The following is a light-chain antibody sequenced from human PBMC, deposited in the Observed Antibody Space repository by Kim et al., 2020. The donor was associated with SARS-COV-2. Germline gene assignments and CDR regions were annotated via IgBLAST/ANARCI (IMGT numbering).Light chain of an antibody. CDR3: QVWDSSSDHVI. CDR1: NTGSES. CDR2: YDT. J-gene: IGLJ2*01. V-gene: IGLV3-21*04. Sequence: SYELTQPPSVSVAPGKTASITCGVDNTGSESVHWYQQKPGQAPVLVIYYDTDRPSGIPERFSGSNSGNTATLTISRVEAGDEADYYCQVWDSSSDHVIFGGGTQLTVL.